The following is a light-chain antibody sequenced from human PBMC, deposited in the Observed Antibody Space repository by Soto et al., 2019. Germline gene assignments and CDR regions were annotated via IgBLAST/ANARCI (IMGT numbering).Light chain of an antibody. CDR1: QSISNW. CDR3: QQYNSYSLLT. CDR2: KAS. Sequence: DIQMTQSPSTLSASVGDRVTITCRASQSISNWLAWYQQKPGKAPKLLIYKASSLESGVPSRFSGSGSGTEFTLTIISPQPDDVATYYCQQYNSYSLLTFGGGTKVEIK. V-gene: IGKV1-5*03. J-gene: IGKJ4*01.